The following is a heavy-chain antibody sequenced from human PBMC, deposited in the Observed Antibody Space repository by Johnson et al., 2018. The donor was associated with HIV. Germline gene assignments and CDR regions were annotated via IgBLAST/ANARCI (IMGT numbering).Heavy chain of an antibody. CDR2: VKSKTDGGTI. J-gene: IGHJ3*02. CDR1: GFTFSNAW. CDR3: TTAPTTWIQVWSLGAFDI. V-gene: IGHV3-15*01. D-gene: IGHD5-18*01. Sequence: MQLVESAGGSVKSGGSLRVSCAASGFTFSNAWMSWVRQAPGKGLEWVGRVKSKTDGGTIDYAAAVKGRFTISRDDSKNTLYLQMNSLKTEDTAVYYCTTAPTTWIQVWSLGAFDIWAKEQWSPSLQ.